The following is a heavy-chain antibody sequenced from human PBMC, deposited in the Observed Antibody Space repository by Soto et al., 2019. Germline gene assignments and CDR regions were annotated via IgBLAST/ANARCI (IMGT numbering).Heavy chain of an antibody. V-gene: IGHV4-30-2*01. J-gene: IGHJ4*02. CDR1: GGSISSGGYS. CDR2: IYHSVST. Sequence: SETLSLTCAVSGGSISSGGYSWSWIRQPPGKGLEYIGYIYHSVSTYYNPSLKSRVTISVDRSKNQFSLRLSSVTAADTAVYYGARVHDYWGQGTLVNVSS. CDR3: ARVHDY.